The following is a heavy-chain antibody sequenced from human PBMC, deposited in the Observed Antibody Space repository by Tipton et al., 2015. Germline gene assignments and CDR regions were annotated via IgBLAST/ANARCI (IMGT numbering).Heavy chain of an antibody. Sequence: TLSLTCTVSGDSIGSSSHYWGWIRQPPGKGLEWIVTVYFSGTTYYNPSLRSRITKSVDTSKNQFSLKLSSVTAADTAVYYCARSPFKSGYFDYWGQGTLVTVSS. D-gene: IGHD2/OR15-2a*01. CDR3: ARSPFKSGYFDY. CDR2: VYFSGTT. V-gene: IGHV4-39*01. J-gene: IGHJ4*02. CDR1: GDSIGSSSHY.